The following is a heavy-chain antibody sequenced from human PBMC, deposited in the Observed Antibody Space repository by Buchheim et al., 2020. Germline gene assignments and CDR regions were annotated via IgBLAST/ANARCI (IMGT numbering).Heavy chain of an antibody. Sequence: VQLVESGGGVVQPGRSLRLSCAASGFTFSSYGMHWVRQAPGKGLEWVSGISGSGGSTYYADSVKGRFTISRDNSKNTLYLQMNSLRAEDTAVYYCAKASCSGGSCYRFDYWGQGTL. CDR2: ISGSGGST. CDR3: AKASCSGGSCYRFDY. V-gene: IGHV3-23*04. CDR1: GFTFSSYG. D-gene: IGHD2-15*01. J-gene: IGHJ4*02.